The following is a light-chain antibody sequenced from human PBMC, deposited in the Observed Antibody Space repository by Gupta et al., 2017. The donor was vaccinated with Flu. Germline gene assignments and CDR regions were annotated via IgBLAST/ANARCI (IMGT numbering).Light chain of an antibody. CDR1: RSDVGGYNY. J-gene: IGLJ1*01. V-gene: IGLV2-14*01. Sequence: LTPPASVSGSPGQPITISCTGTRSDVGGYNYVSWYQQHPDKAPKLMIYEVSNRPSGVSNRFSGSNSGNTASLTISGLQAEDEADYYCSSYTSSSTLHVFGTGTKVTVL. CDR3: SSYTSSSTLHV. CDR2: EVS.